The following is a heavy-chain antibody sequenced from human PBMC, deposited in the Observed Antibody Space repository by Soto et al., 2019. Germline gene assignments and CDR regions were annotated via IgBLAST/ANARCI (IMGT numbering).Heavy chain of an antibody. Sequence: QVQLVESGGGVVHPGTSLILSCAASGFTFKTHSMHWVRQAPGKGLEWMAVIAYDGNEKFYADSVKRRFTISSVNPKNALYLQINTLRHEDTAVYCCGKYVGVNVPCYYGVDVWGQGTTVTVSS. CDR1: GFTFKTHS. V-gene: IGHV3-30*18. CDR3: GKYVGVNVPCYYGVDV. CDR2: IAYDGNEK. D-gene: IGHD3-10*01. J-gene: IGHJ6*02.